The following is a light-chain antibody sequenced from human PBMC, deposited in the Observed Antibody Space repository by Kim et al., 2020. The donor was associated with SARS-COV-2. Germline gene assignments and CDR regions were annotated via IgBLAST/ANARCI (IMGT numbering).Light chain of an antibody. CDR3: QQYGSSPFT. CDR2: NSV. Sequence: LSPGESATLSCRASQSVTGSYLAWYQQKPGQAPRLLIFNSVNRATGIPDRFSGSWSGTDFTLTISRLEPEDFAVYYCQQYGSSPFTFGGGTKLEI. V-gene: IGKV3-20*01. CDR1: QSVTGSY. J-gene: IGKJ4*01.